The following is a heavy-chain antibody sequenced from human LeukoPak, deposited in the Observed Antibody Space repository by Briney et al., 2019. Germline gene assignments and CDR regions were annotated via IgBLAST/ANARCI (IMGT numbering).Heavy chain of an antibody. J-gene: IGHJ4*02. V-gene: IGHV3-74*01. Sequence: GGSLRLSCAASGFTLSRNWMHWVRHAPGKGLLWVSRISSDSSSTTYVDSVKGRFTISRDNARSTLYLQMDSLTAEDTAEYYCARDRGPYSRGEAAFDCWGQGTLVTVSS. D-gene: IGHD6-13*01. CDR1: GFTLSRNW. CDR2: ISSDSSST. CDR3: ARDRGPYSRGEAAFDC.